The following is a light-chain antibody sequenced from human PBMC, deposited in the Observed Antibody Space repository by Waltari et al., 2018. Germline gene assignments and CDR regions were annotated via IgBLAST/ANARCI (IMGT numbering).Light chain of an antibody. V-gene: IGKV1-33*01. J-gene: IGKJ4*01. Sequence: DIQLTQSPSSLSPSVGDRATITCPASQDISNYLNWYPQKPGKAPKLLIYDASNLETGVPSRFSGSGSGTDFTFTISSLQPEDIATYYCQQYDNLPLTFGGGTKVEIK. CDR2: DAS. CDR1: QDISNY. CDR3: QQYDNLPLT.